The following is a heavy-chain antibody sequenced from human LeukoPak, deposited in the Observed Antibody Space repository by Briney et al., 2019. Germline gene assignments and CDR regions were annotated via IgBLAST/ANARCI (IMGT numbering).Heavy chain of an antibody. J-gene: IGHJ3*02. CDR3: ARLGGDAFDI. D-gene: IGHD3-10*01. Sequence: GGSLRLSCAASGFTFSSYSMNWVRQAPGKGLEWVSSISSSSSYIYHADSVKGRFTISRDNAKNSLYLQMDSLRAEDTAVYYCARLGGDAFDIWGQGTMVTVSS. V-gene: IGHV3-21*01. CDR2: ISSSSSYI. CDR1: GFTFSSYS.